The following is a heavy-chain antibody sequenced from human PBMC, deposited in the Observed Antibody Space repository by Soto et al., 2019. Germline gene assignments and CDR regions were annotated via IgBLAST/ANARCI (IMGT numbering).Heavy chain of an antibody. J-gene: IGHJ5*02. V-gene: IGHV5-51*01. Sequence: GESLKISCHGSGYPFSIYCIALVLQMPGKGLEWMGIIYPGDSDTRYSPSFQGQVTISVDKSITTAYLQWSSLKASDTAMYYCARGYCTATICDPWFDPWGQGTLVTVSS. D-gene: IGHD2-8*02. CDR1: GYPFSIYC. CDR2: IYPGDSDT. CDR3: ARGYCTATICDPWFDP.